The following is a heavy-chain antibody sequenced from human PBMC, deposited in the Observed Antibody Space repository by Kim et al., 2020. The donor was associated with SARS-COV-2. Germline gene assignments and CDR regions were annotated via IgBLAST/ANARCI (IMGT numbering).Heavy chain of an antibody. Sequence: GESLKISCKGSGYTFSDYWIGWVRRMPGKGLEWVGMIYPGDADSRYGPSFQGHVTISVDTSISTAYLQWRSPKASDTAIYFCVKQLGNDYGDFVFAYWGQGTQVTVSS. CDR2: IYPGDADS. J-gene: IGHJ4*02. CDR3: VKQLGNDYGDFVFAY. V-gene: IGHV5-51*01. CDR1: GYTFSDYW. D-gene: IGHD4-17*01.